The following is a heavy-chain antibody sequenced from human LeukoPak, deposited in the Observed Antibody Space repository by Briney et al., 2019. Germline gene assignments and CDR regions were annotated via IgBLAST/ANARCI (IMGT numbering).Heavy chain of an antibody. V-gene: IGHV3-74*01. D-gene: IGHD3-3*01. Sequence: GGSLRLSCAASGFTFSSSWMHWVRQAPGKGLGWVSGINSDGSSTNYADSVKGRFPISRDHAQNTLYLQMNSLRAEDTAVYYCAREGRGGYYGFDYWGQGTLVTVSS. J-gene: IGHJ4*02. CDR1: GFTFSSSW. CDR3: AREGRGGYYGFDY. CDR2: INSDGSST.